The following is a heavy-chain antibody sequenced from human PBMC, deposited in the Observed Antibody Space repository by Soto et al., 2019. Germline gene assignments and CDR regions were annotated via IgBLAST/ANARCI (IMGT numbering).Heavy chain of an antibody. V-gene: IGHV1-69*01. CDR1: GCTFSSYA. CDR2: IMHIFGTA. J-gene: IGHJ5*02. Sequence: QVQLVQSGAEVKKPGSSVKVSCKASGCTFSSYAISWGRQAPGQGLEWMGGIMHIFGTANYAQKFQGRVTITADESTSTAYMELSSLRSEDTAVYYCARDRSSGYSYGYGIGFWFDPLGQGTLVTVSS. CDR3: ARDRSSGYSYGYGIGFWFDP. D-gene: IGHD5-18*01.